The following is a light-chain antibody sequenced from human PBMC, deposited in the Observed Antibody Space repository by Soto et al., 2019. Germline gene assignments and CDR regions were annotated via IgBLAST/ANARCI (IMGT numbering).Light chain of an antibody. CDR1: QSISSY. CDR2: AAS. V-gene: IGKV1-39*01. J-gene: IGKJ1*01. Sequence: DIQMTQSPSSRSASVGDGVTITFRASQSISSYLNRYQHKPGKAPKLLIFAASSLQSGVPSRFSGSGSGTDFTLTISSLQPEDFALYYCQQTYTSPQTFGQGTKVDIK. CDR3: QQTYTSPQT.